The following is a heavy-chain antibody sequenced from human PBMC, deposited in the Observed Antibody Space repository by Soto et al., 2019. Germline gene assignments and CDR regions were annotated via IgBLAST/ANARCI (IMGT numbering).Heavy chain of an antibody. D-gene: IGHD2-2*01. Sequence: EVQLVESGGGLVKPGGSLRLSCAASGFTFSTYSMSWVRQAPGKGLEWVSSISPSSTYIHYADSVKGRFTISRDNAEKSLYLQMNRRRAEDPAVYYCAGGGGGVVVVPGANRGDFWGQGTLVTVSS. J-gene: IGHJ4*02. CDR3: AGGGGGVVVVPGANRGDF. CDR1: GFTFSTYS. V-gene: IGHV3-21*01. CDR2: ISPSSTYI.